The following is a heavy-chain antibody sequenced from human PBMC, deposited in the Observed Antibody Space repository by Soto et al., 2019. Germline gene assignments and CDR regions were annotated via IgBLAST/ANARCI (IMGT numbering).Heavy chain of an antibody. CDR1: GGSFSGYY. CDR3: ARGKLSDYVWGSYRYHFDY. CDR2: INHSGST. J-gene: IGHJ4*02. V-gene: IGHV4-34*01. Sequence: SETLSLTCAVYGGSFSGYYWSWIRQPPGKGLEWIGEINHSGSTNYNPSLKSRVTISVDTSKNQFSLKLSSVTAADTAVYYCARGKLSDYVWGSYRYHFDYWGQGTAVTVSS. D-gene: IGHD3-16*02.